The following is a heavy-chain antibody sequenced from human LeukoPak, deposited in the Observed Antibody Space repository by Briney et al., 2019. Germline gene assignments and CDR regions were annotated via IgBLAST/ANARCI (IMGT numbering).Heavy chain of an antibody. CDR3: ARGDVLLDAFDI. CDR2: INHSGST. Sequence: SETLSLTCAVYGGSFSGYYWSWIRQPPGEGLEWIGEINHSGSTNYNPSLKSRVTISVDTSKNQFSLKLSSVTAADTAVYYCARGDVLLDAFDIWGQGTMVTVSS. D-gene: IGHD3-10*01. CDR1: GGSFSGYY. V-gene: IGHV4-34*01. J-gene: IGHJ3*02.